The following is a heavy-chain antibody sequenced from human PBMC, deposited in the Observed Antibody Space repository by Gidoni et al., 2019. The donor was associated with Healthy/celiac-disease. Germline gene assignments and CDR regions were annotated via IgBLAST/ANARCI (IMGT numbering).Heavy chain of an antibody. V-gene: IGHV1-3*01. CDR1: GYTFTSYA. D-gene: IGHD3-10*01. CDR2: INAGNGNT. J-gene: IGHJ5*02. Sequence: QVQLVQSGAEVKKPGASVKVSCKASGYTFTSYAMHWMRQAPGQRLEWMGWINAGNGNTKYSQKFQGRVTITRDTSASTAYMELSSLRSEDTAVYYCARDTGDTMVRGVQTRNNWFDPWGQGTLVTVSS. CDR3: ARDTGDTMVRGVQTRNNWFDP.